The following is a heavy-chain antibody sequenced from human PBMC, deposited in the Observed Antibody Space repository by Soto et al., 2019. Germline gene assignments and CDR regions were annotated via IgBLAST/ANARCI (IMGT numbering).Heavy chain of an antibody. CDR2: IIPVLGVG. J-gene: IGHJ4*02. V-gene: IGHV1-69*09. D-gene: IGHD5-18*01. CDR3: AREAGYSSGYVFDY. Sequence: QAQLVQSGAEVKKPGSSVKVSCTASGGTFGNHAISWVRQAPGQGLEWMGGIIPVLGVGDNAQKFQGRVTITADTSPNTAYMELSSLISEDTAHYYCAREAGYSSGYVFDYWGQGTLVIVSS. CDR1: GGTFGNHA.